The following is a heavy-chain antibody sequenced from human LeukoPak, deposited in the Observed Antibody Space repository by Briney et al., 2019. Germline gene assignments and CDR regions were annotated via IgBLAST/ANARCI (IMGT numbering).Heavy chain of an antibody. CDR1: GGSFSGYY. CDR3: ARIRMPTLLDY. D-gene: IGHD2-2*01. Sequence: PSETLSLTCAVYGGSFSGYYWSWIRQPPGKGLEWIGEINHSGSTNYNPSLKSRVTISVDTSKNQFSLKLSSVTAADTAVYYCARIRMPTLLDYWGQGTLVTVSS. J-gene: IGHJ4*02. V-gene: IGHV4-34*01. CDR2: INHSGST.